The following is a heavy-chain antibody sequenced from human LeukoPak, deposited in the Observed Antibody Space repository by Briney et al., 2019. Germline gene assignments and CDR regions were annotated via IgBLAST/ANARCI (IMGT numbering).Heavy chain of an antibody. CDR1: GYTFTSYY. CDR2: INPNSGGT. CDR3: AWGYYYDSSGYYPVDY. D-gene: IGHD3-22*01. V-gene: IGHV1-2*02. J-gene: IGHJ4*02. Sequence: VASVKVSCKASGYTFTSYYMHWVRQAPGQGLEWMGWINPNSGGTNYAQKFQGRVTMTRDTSISTAYMELSRLRSEDTAVYYCAWGYYYDSSGYYPVDYWGQGTLVTVSS.